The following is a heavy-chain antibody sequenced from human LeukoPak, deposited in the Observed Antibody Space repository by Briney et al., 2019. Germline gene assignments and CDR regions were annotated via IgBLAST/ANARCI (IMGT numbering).Heavy chain of an antibody. Sequence: GESLKISWKGSGYSFTSYWIGWVRQMPGKGLEWMGIIYPGDSDTRYSPSFQGQFTISADKSISTAYLQWSRLKASDPAMYYCARQGRGFGELSDYWGQGTLVTVSS. J-gene: IGHJ4*02. CDR1: GYSFTSYW. CDR2: IYPGDSDT. V-gene: IGHV5-51*01. D-gene: IGHD3-10*01. CDR3: ARQGRGFGELSDY.